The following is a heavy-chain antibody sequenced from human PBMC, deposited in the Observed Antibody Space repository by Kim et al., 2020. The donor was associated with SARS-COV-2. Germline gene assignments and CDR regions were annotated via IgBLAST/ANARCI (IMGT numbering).Heavy chain of an antibody. CDR2: FDPEDGET. V-gene: IGHV1-24*01. J-gene: IGHJ4*02. Sequence: ASVKVSCKVSGYTLTELSMHWVRQAPGKGLEWMGGFDPEDGETIYAQKFQGRVTMTEDTSTDTAYMELSSLRSEDTAVYYCATQGQYYYGSGSYRMFDYWGQGTLVTVSS. D-gene: IGHD3-10*01. CDR1: GYTLTELS. CDR3: ATQGQYYYGSGSYRMFDY.